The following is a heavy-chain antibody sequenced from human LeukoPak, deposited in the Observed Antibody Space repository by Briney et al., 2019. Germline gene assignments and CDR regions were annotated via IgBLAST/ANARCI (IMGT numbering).Heavy chain of an antibody. V-gene: IGHV4-34*01. J-gene: IGHJ6*03. CDR1: GGSFSGYY. Sequence: SETLSLTCAVSGGSFSGYYWSWIRQPPGKGLEWIGEINHSGSTNYNPSLKSRVTISVDTSKNQFSLKLSAVTAADTAVYYCAKRLRSYYYYYMDVWGKGTTVTVSS. CDR2: INHSGST. CDR3: AKRLRSYYYYYMDV.